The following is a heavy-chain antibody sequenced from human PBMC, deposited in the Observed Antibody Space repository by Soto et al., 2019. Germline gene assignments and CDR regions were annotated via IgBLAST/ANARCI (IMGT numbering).Heavy chain of an antibody. D-gene: IGHD3-10*01. CDR2: VSANGQGI. CDR1: GFTFSSSA. V-gene: IGHV3-23*01. Sequence: VGSLRLSCSASGFTFSSSAISWVRQAPGKGLEWVSAVSANGQGIYYADSVRGRFTISRDNSKNTVFLHMDSLSAEDTAVYYCAKDRHYPRDYFHYWGQGTLVTVSS. J-gene: IGHJ4*02. CDR3: AKDRHYPRDYFHY.